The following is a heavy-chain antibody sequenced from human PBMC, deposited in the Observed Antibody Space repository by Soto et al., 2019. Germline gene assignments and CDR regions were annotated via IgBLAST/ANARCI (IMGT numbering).Heavy chain of an antibody. CDR3: ASRGYSMSHFDY. J-gene: IGHJ4*02. Sequence: GGSLRLSCAASGFTFSSYSMNWVRQAPGKGLEWVSSISSSGSYIYYADSVKGRFTISRDNAKNSLYLQMNSLRAEDTAVYYCASRGYSMSHFDYWGQGTLVTVSS. CDR2: ISSSGSYI. CDR1: GFTFSSYS. D-gene: IGHD5-18*01. V-gene: IGHV3-21*01.